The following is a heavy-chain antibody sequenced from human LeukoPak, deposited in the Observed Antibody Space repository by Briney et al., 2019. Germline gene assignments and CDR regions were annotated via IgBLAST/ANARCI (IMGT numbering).Heavy chain of an antibody. V-gene: IGHV4-34*01. J-gene: IGHJ4*02. CDR2: INHSGST. Sequence: PGGSLRLSCAASGFTFSSYAMSWVRQPPGKGLEWIGEINHSGSTNYNPSLKSRVTISVDTSKNQFSLKLSSVTAADTAVYYCAREEYSSSPGYFDYWGQGTLVTVSS. D-gene: IGHD6-6*01. CDR3: AREEYSSSPGYFDY. CDR1: GFTFSSYA.